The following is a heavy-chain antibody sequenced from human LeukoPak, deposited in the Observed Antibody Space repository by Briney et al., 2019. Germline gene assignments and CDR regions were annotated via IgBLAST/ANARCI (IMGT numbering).Heavy chain of an antibody. CDR3: ARVAWELPLDY. J-gene: IGHJ4*02. V-gene: IGHV3-7*01. CDR2: IKQDGSER. D-gene: IGHD1-26*01. CDR1: GFTFSSYW. Sequence: GGSLRLSCAASGFTFSSYWMSWVRQAPGKGLEWVANIKQDGSERYYVDSVKGRFTISRDNAKNSLYLQMNSLRAEDTAVYYCARVAWELPLDYWGQGTLVTVSS.